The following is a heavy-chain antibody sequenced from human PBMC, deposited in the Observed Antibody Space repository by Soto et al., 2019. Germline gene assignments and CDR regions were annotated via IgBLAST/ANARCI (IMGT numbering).Heavy chain of an antibody. CDR3: ARSAGYCISTSCPYFDY. J-gene: IGHJ4*02. CDR2: ISSSSSYI. Sequence: GGSLRLSCAASGFTFSSYSMNWVRQAPGKGLEWVSSISSSSSYIYYAESVKGRFTISRDNAKNSLYLQMNSLRAEDTSVYYCARSAGYCISTSCPYFDYWGQGTLVTVSS. CDR1: GFTFSSYS. V-gene: IGHV3-21*01. D-gene: IGHD2-2*01.